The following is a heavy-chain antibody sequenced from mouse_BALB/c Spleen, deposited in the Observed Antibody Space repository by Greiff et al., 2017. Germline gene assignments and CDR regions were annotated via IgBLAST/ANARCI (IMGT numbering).Heavy chain of an antibody. V-gene: IGHV5-17*02. CDR1: GFTFSSFG. CDR3: ARGLRHYFDY. D-gene: IGHD2-2*01. CDR2: ISSGSSTI. Sequence: EVMLVESGGGLVQPGGSRTLSCAASGFTFSSFGMHWVRQSPEKGLEWVAYISSGSSTIYYADTVTGRFTISRDNPKNTLFLQMTSLRAEDTDMYYCARGLRHYFDYWGQGTTLTVSA. J-gene: IGHJ2*01.